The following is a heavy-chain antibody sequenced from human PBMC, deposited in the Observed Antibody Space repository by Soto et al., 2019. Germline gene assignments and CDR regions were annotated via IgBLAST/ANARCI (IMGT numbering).Heavy chain of an antibody. Sequence: EEQVVESGGGLVKPGGSLRLSCAASGFTFSSYSMSWVRQAPGKGLEWVSCISSSSGDIYYADSVKGRFTISRDNARNSLYLQMNSLRVEDTAVYYCARSLVTTIYYGMDVWGQGTTVTVSS. J-gene: IGHJ6*02. CDR3: ARSLVTTIYYGMDV. CDR2: ISSSSGDI. V-gene: IGHV3-21*01. D-gene: IGHD6-6*01. CDR1: GFTFSSYS.